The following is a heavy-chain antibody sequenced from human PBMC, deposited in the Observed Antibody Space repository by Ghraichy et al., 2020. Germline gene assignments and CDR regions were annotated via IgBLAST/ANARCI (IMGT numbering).Heavy chain of an antibody. CDR2: IYYSGCT. V-gene: IGHV4-59*01. CDR1: GGSISSYY. CDR3: ARAGGSGWEGPKYFQH. D-gene: IGHD1-26*01. Sequence: SQTLSLTCTVSGGSISSYYWSWIRQPPGKGLEWIGYIYYSGCTNYNPSLKSRVTISVDTSKNQFSLKLSSVTAADTAVYYCARAGGSGWEGPKYFQHWGQGTLVTVSS. J-gene: IGHJ1*01.